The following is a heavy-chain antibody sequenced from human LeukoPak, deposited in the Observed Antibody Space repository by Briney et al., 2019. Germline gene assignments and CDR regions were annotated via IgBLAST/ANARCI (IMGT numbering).Heavy chain of an antibody. J-gene: IGHJ5*02. D-gene: IGHD4-11*01. CDR1: GYTFTSYA. CDR2: INAGNGNT. CDR3: ARPLNSNYVPLFDP. V-gene: IGHV1-3*01. Sequence: GASVKVSCKASGYTFTSYAMHWVRQAPGQRLEWMGWINAGNGNTKYSQKFQGRVTITRDTSASTAYMELSSLGSEDTAVYYCARPLNSNYVPLFDPWGQGTLVTVSS.